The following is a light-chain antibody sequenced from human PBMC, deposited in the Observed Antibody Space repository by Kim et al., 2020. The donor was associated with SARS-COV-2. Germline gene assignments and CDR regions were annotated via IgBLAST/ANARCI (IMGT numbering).Light chain of an antibody. CDR2: STS. V-gene: IGLV7-43*01. CDR3: LLYYGDAWV. Sequence: PGGTVTLAGAASTGAVTSGYYPTWFQQKPGQPPRALIYSTSNKPPWTPARFSGSLLGGKAALTLSRVQPEDEGEYYCLLYYGDAWVFGGGTQLTVL. CDR1: TGAVTSGYY. J-gene: IGLJ3*02.